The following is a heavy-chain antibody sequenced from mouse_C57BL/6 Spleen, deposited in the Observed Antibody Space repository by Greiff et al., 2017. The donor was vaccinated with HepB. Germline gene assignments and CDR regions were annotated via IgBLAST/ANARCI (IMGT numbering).Heavy chain of an antibody. CDR2: ISSGGDYI. V-gene: IGHV5-9-1*02. Sequence: EVQLVESGEGLVKPGGSLKLSCAASGFTFSSYAMSWVRQTPEKRLEWVAYISSGGDYIYYADTVKGRFTISRDNARNTLYLQMSSLKSEDTAMYYCTREGIYYDYDCYAMDYWGQGTSVTVSS. CDR1: GFTFSSYA. CDR3: TREGIYYDYDCYAMDY. J-gene: IGHJ4*01. D-gene: IGHD2-4*01.